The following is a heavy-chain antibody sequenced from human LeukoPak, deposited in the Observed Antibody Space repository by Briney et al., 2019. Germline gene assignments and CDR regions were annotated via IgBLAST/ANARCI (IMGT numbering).Heavy chain of an antibody. V-gene: IGHV3-64*01. CDR2: ISSNGGST. CDR3: ARAGYSSGWYDL. J-gene: IGHJ5*02. D-gene: IGHD6-19*01. CDR1: GFTFSSYA. Sequence: GGSLRLSCAASGFTFSSYAMHWVRQAPGKGLEYVSAISSNGGSTYYASSVKGRFTISRDNSKNTLYLQMGSLRAEDMAVYYCARAGYSSGWYDLWGQGTLVTVSS.